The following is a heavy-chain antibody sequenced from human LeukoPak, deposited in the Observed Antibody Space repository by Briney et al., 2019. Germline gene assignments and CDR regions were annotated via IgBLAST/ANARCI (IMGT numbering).Heavy chain of an antibody. Sequence: GWSLRLSCAASGFTFSSYGMHWVRQAPGKGLEWVAVIWYDGSNKYYADSVKGRFTISRDNSRNTLYLQMNSLRAEDTAVYYCARDRRIAARRSLSYYYYYMDVWGKGTTVTVSS. D-gene: IGHD6-6*01. V-gene: IGHV3-33*01. J-gene: IGHJ6*03. CDR1: GFTFSSYG. CDR3: ARDRRIAARRSLSYYYYYMDV. CDR2: IWYDGSNK.